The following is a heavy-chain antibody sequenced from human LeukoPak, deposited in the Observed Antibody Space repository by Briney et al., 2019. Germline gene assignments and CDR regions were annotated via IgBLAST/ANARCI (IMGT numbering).Heavy chain of an antibody. D-gene: IGHD6-6*01. J-gene: IGHJ4*02. V-gene: IGHV5-51*01. CDR2: IYPGDSDT. CDR1: GYRFYSQW. CDR3: ARRFGSSPADIYFDY. Sequence: GESLKISCKGSGYRFYSQWIGWARQMPGKGLEWMGIIYPGDSDTRYSPSFEGQVTISADKSINTAYLQWSTLKASDTAMYYCARRFGSSPADIYFDYWGQGTLVTVSS.